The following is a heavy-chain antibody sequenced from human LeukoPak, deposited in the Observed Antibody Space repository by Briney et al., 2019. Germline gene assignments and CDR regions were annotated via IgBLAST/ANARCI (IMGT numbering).Heavy chain of an antibody. V-gene: IGHV3-15*01. D-gene: IGHD5-12*01. Sequence: GGSLRLSCAASGLTFSNAWMSWVRQAPGKGLEWVGRIKSKTDGGTTDYAAPVKGRFTISRDDSKNTLYLHMNSLKTEDTAVYYCTAYRIVAATHSDYWGQGTLVTVSS. CDR3: TAYRIVAATHSDY. J-gene: IGHJ4*02. CDR1: GLTFSNAW. CDR2: IKSKTDGGTT.